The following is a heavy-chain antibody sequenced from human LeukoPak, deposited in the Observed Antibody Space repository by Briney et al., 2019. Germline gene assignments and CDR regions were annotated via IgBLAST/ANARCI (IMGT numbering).Heavy chain of an antibody. Sequence: SETLSLTCAVYGGSFSDYYWSWIRQPPGKGLEWIGYTHYSGNTNYNPSLKSRVTLSVVTSRNQLSLKLSSVTAADTAVYYCARDVYDSSGYYLGIDPWGQGTLVTVSS. D-gene: IGHD3-22*01. CDR3: ARDVYDSSGYYLGIDP. J-gene: IGHJ5*02. V-gene: IGHV4-59*01. CDR1: GGSFSDYY. CDR2: THYSGNT.